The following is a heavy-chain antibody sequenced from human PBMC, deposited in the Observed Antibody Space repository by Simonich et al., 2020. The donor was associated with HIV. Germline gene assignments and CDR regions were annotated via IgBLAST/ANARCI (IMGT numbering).Heavy chain of an antibody. CDR1: GFTFSSYA. CDR3: AKSRYGPGYYFDY. J-gene: IGHJ4*02. V-gene: IGHV3-23*01. D-gene: IGHD2-2*01. CDR2: SSGSGGST. Sequence: EVQLLESGGGLVQPGGSLRLSCAASGFTFSSYAMSWVRQAPGKGLEWGSTSSGSGGSTYYADSVKGRFTISRDNSKNTKYLQMNSLRVEDTAVYYCAKSRYGPGYYFDYWGQGTLVTVSS.